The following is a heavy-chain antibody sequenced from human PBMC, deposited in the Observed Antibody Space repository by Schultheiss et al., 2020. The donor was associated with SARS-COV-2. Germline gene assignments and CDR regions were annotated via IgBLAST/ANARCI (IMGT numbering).Heavy chain of an antibody. CDR3: AREGPDYSVDY. CDR2: IYYTGST. V-gene: IGHV4-39*07. D-gene: IGHD4-11*01. J-gene: IGHJ4*02. CDR1: GGSISSSRYY. Sequence: SETLSLTCTVSGGSISSSRYYWGWIRQPPGKGLEWIGSIYYTGSTNYNPSLKSRVTISVDTSKNQFSLRLSSATAADTAMYYCAREGPDYSVDYWGQGTLVTVSS.